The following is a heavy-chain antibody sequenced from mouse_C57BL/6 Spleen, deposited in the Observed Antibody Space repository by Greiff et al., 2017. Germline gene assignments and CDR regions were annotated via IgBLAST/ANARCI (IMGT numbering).Heavy chain of an antibody. V-gene: IGHV1-55*01. Sequence: QVQLQQPGAELVKPGASVKMSCKASGYTFTSYWITWVKQRPGQGLEWIGDIYPGSGSTNYNEKFKSKATLTVDTSSSTAYMQLSSLTSEDAAVYYCARGGNYVWYFEVWGTGTTVTVSS. CDR3: ARGGNYVWYFEV. CDR2: IYPGSGST. CDR1: GYTFTSYW. J-gene: IGHJ1*03. D-gene: IGHD2-1*01.